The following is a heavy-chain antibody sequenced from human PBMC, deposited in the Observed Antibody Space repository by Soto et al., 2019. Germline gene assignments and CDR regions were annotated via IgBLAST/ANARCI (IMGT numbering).Heavy chain of an antibody. J-gene: IGHJ5*02. Sequence: PSETLSLTCTVSGGSVSSGSYYWSWIRQPPGKGLEWIGYIYYSGSTNYNPSLKSRVTISVDTSKNQFSLKLSSVTAADTAVYYCARTYYYDSSGYFRGSWFDPWGQGTLVTVYS. CDR3: ARTYYYDSSGYFRGSWFDP. V-gene: IGHV4-61*01. D-gene: IGHD3-22*01. CDR1: GGSVSSGSYY. CDR2: IYYSGST.